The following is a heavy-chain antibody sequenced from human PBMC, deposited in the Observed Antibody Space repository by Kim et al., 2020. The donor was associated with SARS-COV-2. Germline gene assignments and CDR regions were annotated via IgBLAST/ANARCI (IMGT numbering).Heavy chain of an antibody. CDR2: ISAYNGNT. CDR1: GYTFTSYG. V-gene: IGHV1-18*01. J-gene: IGHJ4*02. Sequence: ASVKVSCKASGYTFTSYGISWVRQAPGQGLEWMGWISAYNGNTNYAQKLQGRVTMTTDTSTSTAYMELRSLRSDDTAVYYCARGERDILTGYYLFDYWGQGTLVTVSS. D-gene: IGHD3-9*01. CDR3: ARGERDILTGYYLFDY.